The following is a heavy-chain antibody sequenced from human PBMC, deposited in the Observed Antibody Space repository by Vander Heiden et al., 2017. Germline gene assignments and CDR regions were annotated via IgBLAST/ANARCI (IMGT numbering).Heavy chain of an antibody. CDR1: GFTFSTYS. D-gene: IGHD5-12*01. CDR3: ARALLGYSGYDADY. J-gene: IGHJ4*02. CDR2: ISGSSNTI. V-gene: IGHV3-48*02. Sequence: EVQLVESGGGLVQPGGSLRPSCVASGFTFSTYSMNWVRQAPGKGLEWVSYISGSSNTIHYADSVKGRFTISRDNAKNSLYLQMNSLRDEDTAVYYCARALLGYSGYDADYWGQGTLVTVSS.